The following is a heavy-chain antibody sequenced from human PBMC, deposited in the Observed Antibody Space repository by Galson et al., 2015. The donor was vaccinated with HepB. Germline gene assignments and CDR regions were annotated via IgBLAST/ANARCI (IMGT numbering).Heavy chain of an antibody. CDR3: ARTVGSSWYLSYFDY. V-gene: IGHV3-7*03. CDR1: GFTYSTYW. D-gene: IGHD6-13*01. Sequence: SLRLPCAASGFTYSTYWMSWARQAPGKGLEWVANIKQDGSEKYYVDSVKGRFTISRDNAKNSLYLQMNRLRAEDTAVYYCARTVGSSWYLSYFDYWGQGTLVTVSS. J-gene: IGHJ4*02. CDR2: IKQDGSEK.